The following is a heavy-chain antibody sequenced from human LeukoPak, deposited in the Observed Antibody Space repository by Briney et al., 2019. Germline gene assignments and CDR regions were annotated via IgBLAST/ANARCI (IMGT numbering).Heavy chain of an antibody. CDR3: ARVSSAADGYYYYYYMDV. CDR1: GGSINNYY. J-gene: IGHJ6*03. CDR2: IYYSGST. V-gene: IGHV4-59*01. Sequence: KTSETLSLTCTVSGGSINNYYWSWVRQPPGKGLEWIGYIYYSGSTNYNPFLKSRVTISVDTSKNQFSLKLNSVTAADTAVYYCARVSSAADGYYYYYYMDVWGKGTTVTVSS. D-gene: IGHD5-24*01.